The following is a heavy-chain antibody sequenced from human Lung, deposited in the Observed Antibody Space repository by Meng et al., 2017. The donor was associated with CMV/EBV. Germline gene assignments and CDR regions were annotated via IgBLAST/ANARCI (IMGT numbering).Heavy chain of an antibody. CDR1: GFNFSRYW. Sequence: CAASGFNFSRYWVHWVRRDAGKERVGVVRIKTHGSDTEYEKDVKGRFTIFRDNDKNTLLLQVNSLRAEDTAVYYCARDGNYGAYDYWGQGTLVTVSS. J-gene: IGHJ4*02. CDR3: ARDGNYGAYDY. D-gene: IGHD4-17*01. CDR2: IKTHGSDT. V-gene: IGHV3-74*01.